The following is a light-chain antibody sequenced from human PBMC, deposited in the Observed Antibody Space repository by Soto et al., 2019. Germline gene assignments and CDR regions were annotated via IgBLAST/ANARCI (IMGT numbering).Light chain of an antibody. CDR1: QSISSN. CDR2: GAS. V-gene: IGKV3-15*01. Sequence: MTQSPSSLSASVGDRVTITCRASQSISSNLAWYQQKPCQAPRLLIYGASTRAPDIPARFSGSGSGTEFTLTISSLQSADFAVYYCQHYKNWPTLTSGGGTK. J-gene: IGKJ4*01. CDR3: QHYKNWPTLT.